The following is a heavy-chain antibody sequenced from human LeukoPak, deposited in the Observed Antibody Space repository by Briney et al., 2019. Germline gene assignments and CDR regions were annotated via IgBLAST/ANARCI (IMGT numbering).Heavy chain of an antibody. Sequence: PGGSLRLSCAASGFTFSSYAMHWVRQAPDKGLEWVAVISYDGSNKYYADSVKGRFTISRDNSKNTLYLQMNSLRAEDTAVYYCAREDGDYYYGMDVWGQGTTVTVSS. CDR3: AREDGDYYYGMDV. J-gene: IGHJ6*02. D-gene: IGHD4-17*01. CDR1: GFTFSSYA. V-gene: IGHV3-30-3*01. CDR2: ISYDGSNK.